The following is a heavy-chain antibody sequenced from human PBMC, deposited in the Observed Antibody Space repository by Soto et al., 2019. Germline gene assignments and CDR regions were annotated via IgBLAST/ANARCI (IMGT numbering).Heavy chain of an antibody. CDR1: GGSISSYY. D-gene: IGHD6-13*01. Sequence: SETLSLTCTVSGGSISSYYWSWIRQPPGKGLEWIGYIYYSGSTNYNPSLKSRVTISVDTSKNQFSLKLSSVTAADTAVYYCARGGIAAAATWGQGTLVTVSS. CDR2: IYYSGST. V-gene: IGHV4-59*01. CDR3: ARGGIAAAAT. J-gene: IGHJ4*02.